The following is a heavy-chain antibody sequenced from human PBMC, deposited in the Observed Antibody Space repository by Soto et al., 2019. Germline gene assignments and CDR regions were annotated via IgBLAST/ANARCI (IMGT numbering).Heavy chain of an antibody. CDR3: AKGGSGYFMYYFDY. CDR2: ISWNSGSI. J-gene: IGHJ4*02. CDR1: GFTFDDYA. V-gene: IGHV3-9*01. D-gene: IGHD3-3*01. Sequence: GGSLRLSCAASGFTFDDYAMHWVRQAPGKGLEWVSGISWNSGSIGYADSVKGRFTISRDNAKNSLYLQMNSLRAEDTALYYCAKGGSGYFMYYFDYWGQGTLVTVSS.